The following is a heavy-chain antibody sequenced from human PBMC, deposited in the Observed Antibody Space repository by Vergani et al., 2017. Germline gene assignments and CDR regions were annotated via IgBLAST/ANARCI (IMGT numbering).Heavy chain of an antibody. V-gene: IGHV3-23*01. CDR3: ARVKGILTGFYYYGMDV. J-gene: IGHJ6*02. CDR2: ISGSGGST. CDR1: GFTFSSYA. D-gene: IGHD3-9*01. Sequence: EVQLLESGGGLVQPGGSLRLSCAASGFTFSSYAMSWVRQAPGKGLEWVSAISGSGGSTYYADSVKGRFTISRDNSKNTLYLQMNSLRAEDTAVYYCARVKGILTGFYYYGMDVWGQGTTVTVSS.